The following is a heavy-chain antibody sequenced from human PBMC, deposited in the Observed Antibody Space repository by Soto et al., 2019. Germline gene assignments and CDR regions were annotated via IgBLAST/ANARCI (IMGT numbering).Heavy chain of an antibody. CDR1: GVSITSGGFS. CDR2: MYHSGNT. D-gene: IGHD3-9*01. Sequence: KTSETLSLSCAVSGVSITSGGFSWGWIRQPPGRGLEWIGYMYHSGNTYYNPSLKGRVTISLDHSRNQFSLRLNSVTAADTAVYYCERVLGEQRNPYFVGFDSWGHGTQVTFXP. CDR3: ERVLGEQRNPYFVGFDS. V-gene: IGHV4-30-2*01. J-gene: IGHJ5*01.